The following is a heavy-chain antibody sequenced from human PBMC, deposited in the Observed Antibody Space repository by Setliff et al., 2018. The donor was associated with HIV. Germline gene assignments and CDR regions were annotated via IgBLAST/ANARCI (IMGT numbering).Heavy chain of an antibody. J-gene: IGHJ3*02. CDR1: GGTFSSYT. V-gene: IGHV1-69*02. CDR2: IIPILGIA. D-gene: IGHD1-26*01. Sequence: SVKVSCKASGGTFSSYTISWVRQAPGQGPEWMGRIIPILGIANYAQKFQGRVTITADKSTSTAYMELSSLRSEDTAVYYCASLVSVGATSAFDIWGQGTMVTV. CDR3: ASLVSVGATSAFDI.